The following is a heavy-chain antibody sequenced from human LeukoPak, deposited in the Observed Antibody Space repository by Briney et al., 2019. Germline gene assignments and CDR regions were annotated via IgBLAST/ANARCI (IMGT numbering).Heavy chain of an antibody. D-gene: IGHD5-18*01. CDR1: GGSISSYY. CDR3: AITTEGGYSYGYFYYYYMDV. V-gene: IGHV4-59*01. CDR2: IYYSGST. J-gene: IGHJ6*03. Sequence: SETLSLTCTVSGGSISSYYWSWIRQPPGKGLEWIGYIYYSGSTNYNPSLKSRVPISVAMSKNQFSLKLRSVTAADTAVYYCAITTEGGYSYGYFYYYYMDVWGEGATGTVAS.